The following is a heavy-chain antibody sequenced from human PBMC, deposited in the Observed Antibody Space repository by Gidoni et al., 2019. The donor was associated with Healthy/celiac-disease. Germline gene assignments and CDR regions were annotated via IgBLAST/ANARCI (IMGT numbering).Heavy chain of an antibody. D-gene: IGHD4-4*01. CDR2: ISYDGSNK. V-gene: IGHV3-30-3*01. J-gene: IGHJ3*02. CDR3: ARGTLTTSFAFDI. Sequence: QVQLVESGGGVVQPWRSLRLPCAASGFTLSSYAMHWGRQAPGKGLGWVAVISYDGSNKYYADSVKGRFTISRDNSKNTLYLQMNSLRAEDTAVYYCARGTLTTSFAFDIWGQGTMVTVSS. CDR1: GFTLSSYA.